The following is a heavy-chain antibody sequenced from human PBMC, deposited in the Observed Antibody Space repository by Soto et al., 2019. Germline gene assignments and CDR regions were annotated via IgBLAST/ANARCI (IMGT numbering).Heavy chain of an antibody. CDR3: AKDHGRLWFGDPREDYYYYYGMDV. J-gene: IGHJ6*01. V-gene: IGHV3-30*18. D-gene: IGHD3-10*01. CDR2: ISYDGSNK. Sequence: QVQLVESGGGVVQPGRSLRLSCAASGFTFSSYGMHWVRQAPGKGLEWVAVISYDGSNKYYADSVKGRFTISRDNSKNTLYLQMNSLRAEDTAVYYCAKDHGRLWFGDPREDYYYYYGMDVW. CDR1: GFTFSSYG.